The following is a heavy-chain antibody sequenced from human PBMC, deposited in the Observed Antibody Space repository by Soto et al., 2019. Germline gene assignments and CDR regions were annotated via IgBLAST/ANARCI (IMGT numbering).Heavy chain of an antibody. Sequence: QVQLVQSGAEVKKPGASVKVSCKASGYTFTSYAMHWVRQAPGQRLEWMGWINAGNGNTKYSQKFQGRVTITRDTSASTAYMELSSLRSEDTAVYYCARVDSSSWDSLDYWGQGTLVTVSS. CDR3: ARVDSSSWDSLDY. CDR1: GYTFTSYA. V-gene: IGHV1-3*01. J-gene: IGHJ4*02. CDR2: INAGNGNT. D-gene: IGHD6-13*01.